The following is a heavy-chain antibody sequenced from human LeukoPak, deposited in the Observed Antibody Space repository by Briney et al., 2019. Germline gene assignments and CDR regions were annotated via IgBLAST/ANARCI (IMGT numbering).Heavy chain of an antibody. D-gene: IGHD5-12*01. Sequence: ASVKVSCKASGYTFTGYYMHWVRQAPGQGLEWMGWINPNSGGTNYAQKFQGRVTVTRDTSISTAYMELSRLRSDDTAVYYCARDCTPQPRGYSGYGPAYYFDYWGQGTLVTVSS. CDR2: INPNSGGT. J-gene: IGHJ4*02. CDR3: ARDCTPQPRGYSGYGPAYYFDY. CDR1: GYTFTGYY. V-gene: IGHV1-2*02.